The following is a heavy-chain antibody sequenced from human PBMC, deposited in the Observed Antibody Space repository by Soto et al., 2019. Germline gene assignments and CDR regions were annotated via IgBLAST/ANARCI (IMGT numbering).Heavy chain of an antibody. CDR2: INPKNDDT. D-gene: IGHD1-26*01. Sequence: ASVKVSCKASGYPFSDNQIHWLRRAPGQGLEWMGRINPKNDDTNYAQKFQGRVTMTRDTSIDTAYLELTGLTSDDTATYYCARKNFLAYIRWGLDPWGQGTLVTVSS. V-gene: IGHV1-2*02. CDR1: GYPFSDNQ. J-gene: IGHJ5*02. CDR3: ARKNFLAYIRWGLDP.